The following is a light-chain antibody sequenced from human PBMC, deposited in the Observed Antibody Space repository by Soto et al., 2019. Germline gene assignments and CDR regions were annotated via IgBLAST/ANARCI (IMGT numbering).Light chain of an antibody. Sequence: QSVLTQPPSMSGTPGQRVTISCSGTTSNVGSNTVNWYQQLPGAAPKLLISTDNQRPSRVPDRFSASKSGASASLPISGLLPADEADDYCSAWYDGRRAVVFGGGTKLTVL. V-gene: IGLV1-44*01. CDR1: TSNVGSNT. J-gene: IGLJ2*01. CDR3: SAWYDGRRAVV. CDR2: TDN.